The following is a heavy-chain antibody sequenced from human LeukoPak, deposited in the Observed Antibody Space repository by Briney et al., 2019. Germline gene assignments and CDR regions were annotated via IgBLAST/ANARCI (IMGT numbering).Heavy chain of an antibody. CDR3: ASAFSENDAFDI. V-gene: IGHV4-31*03. J-gene: IGHJ3*02. CDR2: IYYSGST. CDR1: GGSISSGGYY. Sequence: SQTLSLTCTVSGGSISSGGYYWSWIRQHPGKGLEWIGYIYYSGSTYYNPSLKSRVTISVDMSKNQFSLKLSSVTAADTAVYYCASAFSENDAFDIWGQGTMVTVSS.